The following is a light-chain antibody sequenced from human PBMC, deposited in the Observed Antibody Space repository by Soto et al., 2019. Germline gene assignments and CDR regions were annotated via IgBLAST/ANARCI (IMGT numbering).Light chain of an antibody. V-gene: IGLV1-47*01. Sequence: QSVLTLPPSASGTPGQRGTISCSGSSSNIESNYVYWYQQLPGTAPRLLIYRNNQRPSGVPDRFSGSKSGTSASLAISALRSEDEADYYCTVWDDSLRGRLFGGGTKLTVL. CDR2: RNN. J-gene: IGLJ2*01. CDR1: SSNIESNY. CDR3: TVWDDSLRGRL.